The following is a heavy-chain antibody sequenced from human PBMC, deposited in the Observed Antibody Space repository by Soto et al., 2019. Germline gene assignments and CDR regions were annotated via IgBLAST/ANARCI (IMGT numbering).Heavy chain of an antibody. J-gene: IGHJ4*02. CDR1: GFAFESYT. D-gene: IGHD4-4*01. V-gene: IGHV3-30-3*01. CDR3: AREFTGFDF. Sequence: SLRLSCAASGFAFESYTMQWVRQAPGKGLEWVALISYFGTEKNYADSVKGRFSVSRDNSRNILYLHMNTLSAEDTAVYYCAREFTGFDFWGLGTLVTVSS. CDR2: ISYFGTEK.